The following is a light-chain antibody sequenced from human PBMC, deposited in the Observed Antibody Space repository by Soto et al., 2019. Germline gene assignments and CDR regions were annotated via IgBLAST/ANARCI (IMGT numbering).Light chain of an antibody. CDR1: QSVSSK. V-gene: IGKV3-15*01. J-gene: IGKJ4*01. Sequence: EIVMTQSPATLSVSPGERATLSCRASQSVSSKLGWYQQKPGQAPRLLIYGASTRATGIPARFSGSGSGTDFTLTISSLQSEDFAVYYCQQYNNWPLTFGGGTKLEIK. CDR3: QQYNNWPLT. CDR2: GAS.